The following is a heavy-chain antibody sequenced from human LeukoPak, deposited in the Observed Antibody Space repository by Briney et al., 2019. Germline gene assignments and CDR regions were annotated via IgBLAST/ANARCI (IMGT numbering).Heavy chain of an antibody. Sequence: SETLSLTCTVSGGSISSHYWSWIRPPPGKGLEWIGYIYYSGSTNYNPSLKSRVTISVDTSKNQFSLKLSSVTAADTAVYYCARGRPDYYYYYMDVWGKGTTVTVSS. CDR3: ARGRPDYYYYYMDV. CDR1: GGSISSHY. J-gene: IGHJ6*03. D-gene: IGHD6-6*01. CDR2: IYYSGST. V-gene: IGHV4-59*11.